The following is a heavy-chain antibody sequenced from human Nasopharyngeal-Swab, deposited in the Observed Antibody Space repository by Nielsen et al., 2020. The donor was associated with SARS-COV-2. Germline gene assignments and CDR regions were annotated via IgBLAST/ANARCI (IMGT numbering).Heavy chain of an antibody. D-gene: IGHD3-10*01. J-gene: IGHJ4*02. CDR2: ISYDGSNK. V-gene: IGHV3-30-3*01. CDR1: GFTFSSYA. Sequence: GESLKISCAASGFTFSSYAMHWVRQAPGKGLEWGAVISYDGSNKYYADSVKGRFTISRDNSKNTLYLQMNSLRAEDTAVYYCASGLLWFGELSYWGQGTLVTVSS. CDR3: ASGLLWFGELSY.